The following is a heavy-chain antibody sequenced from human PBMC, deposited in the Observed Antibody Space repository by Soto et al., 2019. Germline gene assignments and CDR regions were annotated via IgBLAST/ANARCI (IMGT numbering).Heavy chain of an antibody. J-gene: IGHJ4*02. CDR1: GDTFGRFT. CDR2: IIPMLGMS. D-gene: IGHD3-10*01. V-gene: IGHV1-69*02. CDR3: ATSYASGSAHFDS. Sequence: QVQLVQSGAEVTKPGSSVTVSCTASGDTFGRFTLSWVRQAPGQGLEWMGRIIPMLGMSNSALKFQGRVTITADKSTNKVYTHLNSLRSDDTAVYCCATSYASGSAHFDSWGQGTLVTVSS.